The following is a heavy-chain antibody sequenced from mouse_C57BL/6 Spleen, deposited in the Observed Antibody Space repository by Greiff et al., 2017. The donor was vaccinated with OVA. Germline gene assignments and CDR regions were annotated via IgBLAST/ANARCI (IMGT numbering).Heavy chain of an antibody. CDR2: IRNKANNHAT. V-gene: IGHV6-6*01. D-gene: IGHD2-3*01. CDR1: GFTFSDAW. J-gene: IGHJ1*03. CDR3: TRLYDGYYGGYFDV. Sequence: EVKVEESGGGLVQPGGSMKLSCAASGFTFSDAWMDWVRQSPEKGLEWVAEIRNKANNHATYYAESVKGRFTISRDDSKSSVYLQMNSLRAEDTGIYYCTRLYDGYYGGYFDVWGTGTTVTVSS.